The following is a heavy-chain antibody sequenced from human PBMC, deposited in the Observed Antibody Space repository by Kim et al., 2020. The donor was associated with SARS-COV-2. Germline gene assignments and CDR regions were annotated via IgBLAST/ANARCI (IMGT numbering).Heavy chain of an antibody. CDR1: GFTLSDFY. V-gene: IGHV3-72*01. J-gene: IGHJ4*02. CDR2: SRNKASSYTT. CDR3: ASFYSSSGGSVDY. D-gene: IGHD2-15*01. Sequence: GGSLRLSCAASGFTLSDFYMDWVRQAPGKGLEWVGRSRNKASSYTTDYAASVKGRFTISRDDSKKSLYLQMNGLKTEDTAVYYCASFYSSSGGSVDYWGQGTLVTVSS.